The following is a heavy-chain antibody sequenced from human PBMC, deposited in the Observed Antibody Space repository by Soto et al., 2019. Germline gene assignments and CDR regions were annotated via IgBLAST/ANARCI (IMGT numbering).Heavy chain of an antibody. CDR2: ISGSGGST. J-gene: IGHJ6*02. V-gene: IGHV3-23*01. CDR3: AKWGYCSSTSCSYYYYYYGMDV. Sequence: PGGSLRLSCAASGFTFSSYAMSWVRQAPGKGLEWVSAISGSGGSTYYADSVKGRFTISRDNSKNTLYLQMNSLRAEDTAVYYCAKWGYCSSTSCSYYYYYYGMDVWRQGTTVTVSS. D-gene: IGHD2-2*01. CDR1: GFTFSSYA.